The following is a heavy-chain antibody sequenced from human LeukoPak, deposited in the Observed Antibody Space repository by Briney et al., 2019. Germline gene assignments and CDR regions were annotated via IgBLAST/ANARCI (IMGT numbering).Heavy chain of an antibody. V-gene: IGHV4-34*01. Sequence: PSETLSLTCGVYDGSFSSYYWSWIRQPPGKGLEWIGEINHSGSTNYNPSLKSRLTISVDTSKNQFSLKLSSVTAADTAVYYCARGARALYYDILTGYYPRRGYYMDVWGKGTTVTVSS. CDR1: DGSFSSYY. J-gene: IGHJ6*03. CDR3: ARGARALYYDILTGYYPRRGYYMDV. CDR2: INHSGST. D-gene: IGHD3-9*01.